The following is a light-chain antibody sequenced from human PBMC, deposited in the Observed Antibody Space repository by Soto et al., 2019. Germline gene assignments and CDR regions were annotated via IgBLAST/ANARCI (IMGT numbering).Light chain of an antibody. CDR2: GAS. CDR3: QQRSNWPWT. J-gene: IGKJ1*01. CDR1: QSVSNNY. V-gene: IGKV3D-20*02. Sequence: EIVLTQSPGTLSLSPGERATLSCRASQSVSNNYLAWYQQKPGQAPRLLIYGASSRATGIASRFSGGGSGTDFTLTISSLEPEDFAVYYCQQRSNWPWTFGQGTKVDIK.